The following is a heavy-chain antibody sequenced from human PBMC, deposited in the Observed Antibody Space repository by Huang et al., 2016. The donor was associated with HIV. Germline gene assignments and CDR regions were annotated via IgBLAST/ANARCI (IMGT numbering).Heavy chain of an antibody. V-gene: IGHV1-69*01. J-gene: IGHJ4*02. CDR1: GGSFRNFA. CDR3: ATVDYYDTSGPQRGYFDN. D-gene: IGHD3-22*01. Sequence: QVQLVQSGAEVKKPGSSVKVSCKASGGSFRNFAIGWVRQAPGQGLEWMGGVIPTLGTANYAQKFQGRVTIIADASTSTAYMELSSLRSEDTAVYYCATVDYYDTSGPQRGYFDNWGQGTLVTVSS. CDR2: VIPTLGTA.